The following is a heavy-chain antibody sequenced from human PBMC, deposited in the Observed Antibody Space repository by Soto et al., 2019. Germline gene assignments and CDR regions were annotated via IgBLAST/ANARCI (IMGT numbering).Heavy chain of an antibody. D-gene: IGHD3-10*01. V-gene: IGHV3-23*01. CDR3: AKLRRDARITMVRGVIRGFDY. J-gene: IGHJ4*02. CDR2: ISGSGGST. CDR1: GFTFSSYA. Sequence: GGSLRLSCAASGFTFSSYAMSWVRQAPGKGLEWVSAISGSGGSTYYADSVKGRFTISRDNSKNTLYLQMNSLRAEDTAVYYCAKLRRDARITMVRGVIRGFDYWGQGTLVTVSS.